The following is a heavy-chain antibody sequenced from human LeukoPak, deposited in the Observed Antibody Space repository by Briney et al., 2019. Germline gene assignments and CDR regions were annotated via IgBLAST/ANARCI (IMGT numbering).Heavy chain of an antibody. CDR3: ARGGYSFDY. J-gene: IGHJ4*02. CDR2: LHADGNEK. Sequence: GGSLRLSCAASGFSLSGYWMSWVRQAPGKGLEWVARLHADGNEKNYVDSVKGRFTVSRDNAKNSLYLQMNSLRVGDTAVYYCARGGYSFDYLGQGTLVTVSS. V-gene: IGHV3-7*01. CDR1: GFSLSGYW. D-gene: IGHD5-12*01.